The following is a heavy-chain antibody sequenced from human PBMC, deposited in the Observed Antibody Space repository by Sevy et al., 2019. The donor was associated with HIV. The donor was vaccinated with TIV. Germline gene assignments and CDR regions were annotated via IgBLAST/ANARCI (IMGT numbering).Heavy chain of an antibody. V-gene: IGHV4-30-4*01. J-gene: IGHJ3*02. CDR3: ARARYYDSSGYFAFDI. Sequence: SETLSLTCTVSGGSISSGDYYWSWIRQPPGKGLEWIGYIYDSGSTYYNPSLKSRVTISVDTSKNQFSLKLSSVTAADTAVYYCARARYYDSSGYFAFDIWGQGTMVTVSS. CDR1: GGSISSGDYY. CDR2: IYDSGST. D-gene: IGHD3-22*01.